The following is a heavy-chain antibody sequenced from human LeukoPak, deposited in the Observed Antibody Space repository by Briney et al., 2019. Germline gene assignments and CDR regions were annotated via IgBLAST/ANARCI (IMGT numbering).Heavy chain of an antibody. Sequence: QTGGPLRLSCAASGFTFSSYGMHWVRQAPGKGLEWVAVISYDGSNKYYADSVKGRFTISRDNSKNTLYLQMNSLRAEDTAVYYCAKVRDSSGLDDFFDYWGQGTLVTVSS. CDR3: AKVRDSSGLDDFFDY. CDR1: GFTFSSYG. V-gene: IGHV3-30*18. CDR2: ISYDGSNK. J-gene: IGHJ4*02. D-gene: IGHD3-22*01.